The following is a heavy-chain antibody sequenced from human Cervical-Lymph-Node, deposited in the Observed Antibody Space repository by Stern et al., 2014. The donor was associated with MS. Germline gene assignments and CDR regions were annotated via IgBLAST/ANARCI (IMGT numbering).Heavy chain of an antibody. Sequence: QVQLVQSGPGLVKPSQTLSLTCTVSGGSISSGGYYWSWIRQHPGKGLEWIGYIYYSGSTYYNPSLKSRVTISVDTSKNQFSLKLSSVTAADTAVYYCARDLPGTSRYWFFDLWGRGTLVTVSS. CDR2: IYYSGST. CDR3: ARDLPGTSRYWFFDL. V-gene: IGHV4-31*03. D-gene: IGHD7-27*01. CDR1: GGSISSGGYY. J-gene: IGHJ2*01.